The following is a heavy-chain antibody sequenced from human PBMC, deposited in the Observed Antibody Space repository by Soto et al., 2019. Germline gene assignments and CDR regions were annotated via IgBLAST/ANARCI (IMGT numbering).Heavy chain of an antibody. D-gene: IGHD6-13*01. CDR1: GYTFSSSG. J-gene: IGHJ4*02. V-gene: IGHV1-18*01. Sequence: QVQLVQSGAEVKKPGASVKVSCKASGYTFSSSGISWVRQAPGQGLAWMGWISVYNGNTNYAQKFQGRVTLTTATSTSTAYMELRSLRSDDTAVYYCARYSSSWTFDYWGQGTLVTVSS. CDR2: ISVYNGNT. CDR3: ARYSSSWTFDY.